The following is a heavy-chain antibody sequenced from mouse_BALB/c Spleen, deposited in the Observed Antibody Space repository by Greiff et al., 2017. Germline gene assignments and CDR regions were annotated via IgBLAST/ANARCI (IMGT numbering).Heavy chain of an antibody. D-gene: IGHD2-10*02. Sequence: EVKLLESGPGLVKPSQSLSLTCTVTGYSITSDYAWNWIRQFPGNKLEWMGYISYSGSTSYNPSLKSRISITRDTSKNQFFLQLNSVTTEDTATYYCAYGNYRYYAMDYWGQGTSVTVSS. CDR1: GYSITSDYA. CDR2: ISYSGST. J-gene: IGHJ4*01. CDR3: AYGNYRYYAMDY. V-gene: IGHV3-2*02.